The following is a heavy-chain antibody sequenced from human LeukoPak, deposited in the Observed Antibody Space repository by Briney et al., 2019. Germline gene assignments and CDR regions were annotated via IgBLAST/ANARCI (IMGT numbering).Heavy chain of an antibody. V-gene: IGHV1-69*13. CDR3: ARDWSGSYYRQEYYFDY. D-gene: IGHD1-26*01. CDR2: IIPIFGTA. J-gene: IGHJ4*02. Sequence: SVKVSCKASGGTFSSYAISWVRQAPGQGLEWMGGIIPIFGTANYAQKFQGRVTITADESTSTAYMELSSLRSEDTAVYYCARDWSGSYYRQEYYFDYWGQGTLVTVSS. CDR1: GGTFSSYA.